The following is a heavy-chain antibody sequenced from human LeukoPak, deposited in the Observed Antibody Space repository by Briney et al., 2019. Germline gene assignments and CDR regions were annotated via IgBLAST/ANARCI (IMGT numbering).Heavy chain of an antibody. J-gene: IGHJ4*02. CDR1: GFTFIDYD. D-gene: IGHD6-19*01. Sequence: GESLRLSCVASGFTFIDYDMHWVRQVIGKGLEWVSAIGIRGDTHYSGSVKGRFTISRENAESSLYLQMNSLRAEDTAVYYCARGGIQVSGIDEFDYWGQGTLVTVSS. V-gene: IGHV3-13*01. CDR2: IGIRGDT. CDR3: ARGGIQVSGIDEFDY.